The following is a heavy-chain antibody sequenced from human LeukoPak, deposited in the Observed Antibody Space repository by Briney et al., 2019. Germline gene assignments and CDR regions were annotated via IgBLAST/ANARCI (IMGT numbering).Heavy chain of an antibody. Sequence: GASVKVSCKASGYTFTGYYMHWVRQAPGQGLEWMGWINPNSGGTNYAQKFQGRVTMTRDTSISTAYMELSRLRSDDTAVYYCARDTGPFYGDYVIWGQGTMVTVSS. V-gene: IGHV1-2*02. J-gene: IGHJ3*02. CDR1: GYTFTGYY. CDR2: INPNSGGT. D-gene: IGHD4-17*01. CDR3: ARDTGPFYGDYVI.